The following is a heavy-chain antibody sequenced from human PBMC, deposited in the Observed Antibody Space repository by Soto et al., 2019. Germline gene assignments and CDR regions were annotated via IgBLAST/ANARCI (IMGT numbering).Heavy chain of an antibody. CDR3: ARPFGDYGDYAWSLRY. V-gene: IGHV1-18*01. Sequence: QVQLVQSGAEVKKPGASVKVSCKASGYTFSGYAMGWVRQAPGRGLEWMGWISAYSGNTDYAQKFQGRVTMTTDTSTSTAYMELRSLTSDDTAVYYCARPFGDYGDYAWSLRYWGQGTLVTVSS. CDR2: ISAYSGNT. D-gene: IGHD4-17*01. J-gene: IGHJ4*02. CDR1: GYTFSGYA.